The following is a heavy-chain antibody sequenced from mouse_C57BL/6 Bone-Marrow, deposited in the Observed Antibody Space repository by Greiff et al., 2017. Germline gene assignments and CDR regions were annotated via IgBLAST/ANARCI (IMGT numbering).Heavy chain of an antibody. D-gene: IGHD1-1*02. V-gene: IGHV7-1*01. CDR3: ARDEGDYGAMDY. J-gene: IGHJ4*01. Sequence: EVQLVESGGGLVQSGRSLRLSCATSGFTFSDFYMEWVRQAPGTGLEWIAASRNKANDYTTEYSASVKGRFIVSRDTSQSILYLQMNALRAEDTAIYYCARDEGDYGAMDYWGQGTSVTVSS. CDR1: GFTFSDFY. CDR2: SRNKANDYTT.